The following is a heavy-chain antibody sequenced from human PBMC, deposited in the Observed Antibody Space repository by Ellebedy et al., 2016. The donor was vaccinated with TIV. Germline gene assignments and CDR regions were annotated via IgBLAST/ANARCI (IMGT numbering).Heavy chain of an antibody. CDR2: SSGSGDSP. D-gene: IGHD6-19*01. V-gene: IGHV3-23*01. CDR1: GFTFSSYA. CDR3: AKDRFSSAWYGGYFDY. Sequence: GESLKISCAASGFTFSSYAMSWVRQAPGKGLEWVSASSGSGDSPHYADSVKGRFTISRDTSKNTLYLKMNSLRAEDTAVYYCAKDRFSSAWYGGYFDYWGQGTLVTVSS. J-gene: IGHJ4*02.